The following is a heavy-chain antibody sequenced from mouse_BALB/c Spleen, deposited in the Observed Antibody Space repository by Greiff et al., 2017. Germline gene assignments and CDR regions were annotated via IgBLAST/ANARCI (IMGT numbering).Heavy chain of an antibody. CDR2: IYPGDGST. V-gene: IGHV1S56*01. J-gene: IGHJ4*01. D-gene: IGHD1-1*02. Sequence: QVQLQQSGPELVKPGASVKISCKASGYTFTSYDINWVKQRPGQGLEWIGCIYPGDGSTKYNEKFTGKATLTADKSSSTAYMQLSSLTSEKSAVYFCGRGKYGGPAMDYWGQGTSVTVSS. CDR3: GRGKYGGPAMDY. CDR1: GYTFTSYD.